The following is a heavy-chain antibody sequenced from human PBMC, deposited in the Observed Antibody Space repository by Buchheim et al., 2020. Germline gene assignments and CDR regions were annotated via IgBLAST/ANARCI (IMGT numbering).Heavy chain of an antibody. J-gene: IGHJ6*02. V-gene: IGHV4-61*02. Sequence: QVQLQESGPGLVKPSQTLSLTCTVSGGSISSGSYYWSWIRQPAGKGLEWIGRIYTSGSNNYNPSLKSRVTISVQPSKNQFSLKLSSVTAADTAVYYCARELGNYYYYYGMDVWGQGTT. CDR3: ARELGNYYYYYGMDV. CDR1: GGSISSGSYY. D-gene: IGHD7-27*01. CDR2: IYTSGSN.